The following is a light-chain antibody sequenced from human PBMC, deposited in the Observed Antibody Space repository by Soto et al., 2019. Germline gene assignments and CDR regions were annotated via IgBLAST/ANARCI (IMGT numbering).Light chain of an antibody. J-gene: IGKJ1*01. V-gene: IGKV1-5*01. CDR3: QQYNSYRT. CDR2: DAS. Sequence: DIQMTQTPSTLSASVGDRVTSTCRASQGISRCVAWYQQKPGRAPRLLILDASSLQSGVPSRFSGSGSGTEFTLPISSLQPDDFATYYCQQYNSYRTVGQGTEVHIK. CDR1: QGISRC.